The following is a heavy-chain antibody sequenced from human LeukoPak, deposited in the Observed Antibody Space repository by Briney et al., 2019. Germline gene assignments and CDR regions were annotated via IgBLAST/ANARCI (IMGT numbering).Heavy chain of an antibody. CDR1: GGSISKSGYY. D-gene: IGHD1-1*01. Sequence: PSETLSLTCTVSGGSISKSGYYWGWIRQPPGKGLEWIANIYYSGSTYYNPSLQSRVTISVDTSKNQFFPNLRSVTAADSAVYYCARDGSDNWGQFDFWGQGALVTVSS. CDR3: ARDGSDNWGQFDF. J-gene: IGHJ4*02. CDR2: IYYSGST. V-gene: IGHV4-39*07.